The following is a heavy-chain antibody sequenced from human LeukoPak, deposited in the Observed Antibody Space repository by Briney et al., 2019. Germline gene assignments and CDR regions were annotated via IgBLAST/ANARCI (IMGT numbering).Heavy chain of an antibody. CDR2: IKSKTDGGTT. D-gene: IGHD3-10*01. Sequence: GGSLRLSCAASGFTFSNAWMSWVRQAPGKGLEWVGRIKSKTDGGTTDYAAPVKGRFTISRDDSKNTLYLQMNSLKTEDTAVYYCTTRTLFIRGVTPMDVWGQGTTVTVSS. J-gene: IGHJ6*02. CDR1: GFTFSNAW. V-gene: IGHV3-15*01. CDR3: TTRTLFIRGVTPMDV.